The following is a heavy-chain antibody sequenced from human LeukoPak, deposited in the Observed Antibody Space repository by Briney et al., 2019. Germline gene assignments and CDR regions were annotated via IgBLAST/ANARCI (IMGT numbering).Heavy chain of an antibody. V-gene: IGHV3-7*01. J-gene: IGHJ4*02. CDR1: GLTFSSYW. CDR3: ARDILAARPVDY. CDR2: IKQDGSEK. Sequence: PGGSLRLSCAASGLTFSSYWMSWVRQAPGKGLEWVANIKQDGSEKYYVDSVKGRFTISRDNSKNTLYLQMNSLRAEDTAVYYCARDILAARPVDYWGQGTLVTVSS. D-gene: IGHD6-6*01.